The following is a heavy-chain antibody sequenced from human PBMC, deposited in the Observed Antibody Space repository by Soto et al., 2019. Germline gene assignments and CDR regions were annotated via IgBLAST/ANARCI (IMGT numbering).Heavy chain of an antibody. CDR2: FNPILSFS. J-gene: IGHJ4*02. CDR3: ATSFVSGRRAFDS. Sequence: QVQLVQSGAEVKKPGSSVKVSCKASGDTFNFYTINWVRQAPGLGLEWMGRFNPILSFSNSALKFQGRVTLTANKSTSSSYMVLSSLRSENTAIYYCATSFVSGRRAFDSWGQGALVTVSS. D-gene: IGHD3-10*01. CDR1: GDTFNFYT. V-gene: IGHV1-69*02.